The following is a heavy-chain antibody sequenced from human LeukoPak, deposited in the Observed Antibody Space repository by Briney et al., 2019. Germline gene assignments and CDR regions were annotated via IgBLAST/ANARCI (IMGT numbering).Heavy chain of an antibody. CDR1: GFTFSSYW. Sequence: PGGSLRLSCAASGFTFSSYWMSWVRQAPGKGLEWVANIKQDGSEKYYVDSVKGRFTISRDNAKNSLYLQMNSLRAEDTAVYYCARDQGGSSWKYYYYMDVWGKGTTVTVSS. CDR3: ARDQGGSSWKYYYYMDV. V-gene: IGHV3-7*01. J-gene: IGHJ6*03. CDR2: IKQDGSEK. D-gene: IGHD6-13*01.